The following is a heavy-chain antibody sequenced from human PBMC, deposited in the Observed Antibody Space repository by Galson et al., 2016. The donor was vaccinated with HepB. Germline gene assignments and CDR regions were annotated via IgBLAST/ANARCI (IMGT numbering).Heavy chain of an antibody. CDR1: GYTFNDYG. D-gene: IGHD3-22*01. CDR2: ISVYNGTT. V-gene: IGHV1-18*01. Sequence: VMVSCKASGYTFNDYGITRVRQAPGQGREWMGWISVYNGTTNHARKFQDRFTMTTDTSKSTAYMELRSLRTDDTAVYFCARGDNRGYFYGYEYWGQGTLVTVSS. J-gene: IGHJ4*02. CDR3: ARGDNRGYFYGYEY.